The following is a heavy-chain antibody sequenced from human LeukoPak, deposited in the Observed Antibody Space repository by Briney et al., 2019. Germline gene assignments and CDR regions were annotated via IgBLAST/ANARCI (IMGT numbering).Heavy chain of an antibody. CDR2: ISAYNGNT. CDR1: GYTFTSYG. D-gene: IGHD1-26*01. Sequence: GASVKVSCKASGYTFTSYGISWVRQAPGQGLEWMGWISAYNGNTNYAQKLQGRVTMTTDTSTSTANMELRSLRSDDTAVYYCARQSERWELLIRDWGQGTLVTVSS. J-gene: IGHJ4*02. CDR3: ARQSERWELLIRD. V-gene: IGHV1-18*01.